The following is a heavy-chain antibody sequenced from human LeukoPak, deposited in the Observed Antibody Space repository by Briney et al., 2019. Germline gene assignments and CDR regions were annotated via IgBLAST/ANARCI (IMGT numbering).Heavy chain of an antibody. D-gene: IGHD3-10*01. CDR1: GGSISSGSYY. CDR2: IYTSGST. CDR3: ARRPYYYGSGSYYYYYMDV. V-gene: IGHV4-61*02. J-gene: IGHJ6*03. Sequence: SETLSLTCSVSGGSISSGSYYWSWIRQPAGKGLEWIGRIYTSGSTNYNPSLKSRVTISVDTSKNQFSLKLSSVTAADTAVYYCARRPYYYGSGSYYYYYMDVWGKGTTVTVSS.